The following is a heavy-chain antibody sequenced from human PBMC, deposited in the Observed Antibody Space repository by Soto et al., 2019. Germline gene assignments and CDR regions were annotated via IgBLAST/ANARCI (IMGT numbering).Heavy chain of an antibody. CDR2: INHSGST. J-gene: IGHJ4*02. Sequence: SETLSLTCPVYGGSFSGYYWSWIRQPPGKGLEWIGEINHSGSTNYNPSLKSRVTISVDTSKNQFSLKLSSVTAADTAVYYCGRGRPREEQLVRGFDYWGQGTLVTVSS. D-gene: IGHD6-13*01. V-gene: IGHV4-34*01. CDR1: GGSFSGYY. CDR3: GRGRPREEQLVRGFDY.